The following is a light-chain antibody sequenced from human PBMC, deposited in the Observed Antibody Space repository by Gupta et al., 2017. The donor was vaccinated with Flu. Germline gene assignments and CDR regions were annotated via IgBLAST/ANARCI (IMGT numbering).Light chain of an antibody. CDR1: QSVRGN. CDR2: GAS. V-gene: IGKV3-15*01. Sequence: EIVMTQSPATLSVSPGERVTLSCRASQSVRGNLAWCQQKPGQAPRLLIYGASTRANGIPDRFSGSGSGTDFTLTSSSLQSEDFAVYYWHQDFDGYTFGQGTKLEVK. J-gene: IGKJ2*01. CDR3: HQDFDGYT.